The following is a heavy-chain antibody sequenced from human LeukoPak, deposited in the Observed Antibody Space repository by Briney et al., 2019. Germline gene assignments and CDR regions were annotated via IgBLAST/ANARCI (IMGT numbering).Heavy chain of an antibody. CDR3: ATPPYYYGSGKENY. Sequence: GGSLRLSCAASGFTFSSYSMNWVRQAPGKGLEWVSSISSSSSCTYYADSVKGRFTISRDNAKNSLYLQMNSLRAEDTAVYYCATPPYYYGSGKENYWGQGTLVTVSS. CDR1: GFTFSSYS. V-gene: IGHV3-21*01. J-gene: IGHJ4*02. CDR2: ISSSSSCT. D-gene: IGHD3-10*01.